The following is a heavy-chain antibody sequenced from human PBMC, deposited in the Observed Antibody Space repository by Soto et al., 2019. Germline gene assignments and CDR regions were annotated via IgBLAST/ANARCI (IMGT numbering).Heavy chain of an antibody. Sequence: QVQLVESGGGVVQPGRSLRLSCAASGFTFSSYGMHWVRQAPGKGLEWVAVISYDGSNKYYADSVKGRFTISRDNSKNTLYLQMNSLRTEDTAVYYCAKSYSSGWSPRNDHWGQGTLVTVSS. CDR2: ISYDGSNK. CDR3: AKSYSSGWSPRNDH. V-gene: IGHV3-30*18. CDR1: GFTFSSYG. D-gene: IGHD6-19*01. J-gene: IGHJ4*02.